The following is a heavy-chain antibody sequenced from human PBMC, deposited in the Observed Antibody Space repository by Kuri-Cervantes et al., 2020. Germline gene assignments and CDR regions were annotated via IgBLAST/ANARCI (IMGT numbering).Heavy chain of an antibody. V-gene: IGHV4-30-2*01. CDR2: IYHSGST. Sequence: SCAVSGGSISRGGYSWSWIRQPPGKGLEWIGYIYHSGSTYYNPSLKSRATISVDRSKNQFSLKLSSVTAADTAVYYCARSKYYDSSGYYDAFDIWGQGTMVTVSS. CDR3: ARSKYYDSSGYYDAFDI. D-gene: IGHD3-22*01. J-gene: IGHJ3*02. CDR1: GGSISRGGYS.